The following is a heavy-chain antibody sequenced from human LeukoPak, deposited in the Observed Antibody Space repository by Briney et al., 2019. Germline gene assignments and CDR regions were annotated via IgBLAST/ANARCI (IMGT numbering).Heavy chain of an antibody. J-gene: IGHJ4*02. CDR1: GYTLTELS. CDR3: ARAVAGLFDY. CDR2: FDPEDGET. D-gene: IGHD6-19*01. Sequence: ASVKVSCKVSGYTLTELSMHWVRQAPGKGLEWMGGFDPEDGETIYAQKFQGRVTITEDTSTDTAYMELSSLRSEDTAVYYCARAVAGLFDYWGQGTLVTVSS. V-gene: IGHV1-24*01.